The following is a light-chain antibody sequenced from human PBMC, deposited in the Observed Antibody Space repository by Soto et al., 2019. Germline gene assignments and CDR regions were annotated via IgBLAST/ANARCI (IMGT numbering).Light chain of an antibody. Sequence: QSALTQPASVSGSPGQSITISCTGTSSDVGGYNYVSWYQQHPGKDPKLMIYDVSNRPSGVSNRFSGSKSGNTASLTISGLQAEDEADYYCSSYTSSSTLHVFGTGPKLTVL. V-gene: IGLV2-14*01. CDR1: SSDVGGYNY. CDR3: SSYTSSSTLHV. J-gene: IGLJ1*01. CDR2: DVS.